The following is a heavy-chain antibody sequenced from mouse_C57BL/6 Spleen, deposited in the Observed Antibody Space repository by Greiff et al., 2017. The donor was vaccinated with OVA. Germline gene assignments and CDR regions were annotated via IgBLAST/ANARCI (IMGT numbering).Heavy chain of an antibody. CDR1: GYTFTDYE. CDR2: IDPETGGT. Sequence: SGAELVRPGASVTLSCKASGYTFTDYEMHWVQQTPVHGLEWIGAIDPETGGTAYNQKFKGKAILTADKSSSTAYMELRSLTSEDSAVYYCTRRGTYDYDGGWYFDVWGTGTTVTVSS. CDR3: TRRGTYDYDGGWYFDV. V-gene: IGHV1-15*01. D-gene: IGHD2-4*01. J-gene: IGHJ1*03.